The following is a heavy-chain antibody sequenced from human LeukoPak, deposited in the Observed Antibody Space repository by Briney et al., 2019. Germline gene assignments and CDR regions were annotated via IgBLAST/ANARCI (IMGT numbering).Heavy chain of an antibody. J-gene: IGHJ4*02. CDR2: ISGSGGST. D-gene: IGHD6-13*01. Sequence: GGTLRLSCAASGFTFSSYGMSWVRQAPGKGLEGVSAISGSGGSTYYADSVKGRFTISRDNSKNTLYLQMNSLRAEDTAVYYCAKDSGHSSWFDYWGQGTLVTVSS. CDR1: GFTFSSYG. CDR3: AKDSGHSSWFDY. V-gene: IGHV3-23*01.